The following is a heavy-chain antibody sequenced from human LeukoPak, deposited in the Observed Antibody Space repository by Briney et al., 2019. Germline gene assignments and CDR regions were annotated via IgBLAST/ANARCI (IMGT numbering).Heavy chain of an antibody. CDR1: GFTFSSYS. CDR3: AGARTTGLNYY. Sequence: GGSLRLSCAASGFTFSSYSMNWVRQAPGKGLEWVSSISSGTTYIYYADSVKGRFTISRDNAKNSLYLQMNSLRAEDTAVYYCAGARTTGLNYYWGQGTLVTVSS. J-gene: IGHJ4*02. V-gene: IGHV3-21*01. D-gene: IGHD4-11*01. CDR2: ISSGTTYI.